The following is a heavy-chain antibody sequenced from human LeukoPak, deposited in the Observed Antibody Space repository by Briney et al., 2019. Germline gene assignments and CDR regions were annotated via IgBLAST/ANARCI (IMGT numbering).Heavy chain of an antibody. CDR3: ARENVDYDFWSGYPNWFDP. Sequence: PGGSLRLSCAASGFTFSNYWMSLVLQAPGKSLEWVSNIRQDGSEKYYVDSVKGRFTISRDNAKKSLYLQMNSLSAEDTAVYYCARENVDYDFWSGYPNWFDPWGQGTLVTVSS. D-gene: IGHD3-3*01. CDR1: GFTFSNYW. V-gene: IGHV3-7*05. CDR2: IRQDGSEK. J-gene: IGHJ5*02.